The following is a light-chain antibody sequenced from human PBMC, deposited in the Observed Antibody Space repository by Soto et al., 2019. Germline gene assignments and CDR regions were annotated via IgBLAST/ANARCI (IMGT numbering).Light chain of an antibody. CDR3: CSYAGSYTLV. CDR1: SSDVGDYNY. J-gene: IGLJ2*01. CDR2: DVS. Sequence: QSALTQPRSVSGSPGQSVTISCTGSSSDVGDYNYVSWYQQHPGKVPKLMIYDVSKRPSGVPDRFSGSKSGNTASLTISGLQAEDEADYYCCSYAGSYTLVFGGGTKLTVL. V-gene: IGLV2-11*01.